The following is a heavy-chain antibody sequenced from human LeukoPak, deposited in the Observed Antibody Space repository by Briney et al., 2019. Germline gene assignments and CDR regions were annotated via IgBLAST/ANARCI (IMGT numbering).Heavy chain of an antibody. CDR3: ARSRWERRPFDY. CDR1: GYTFNGYY. D-gene: IGHD1-26*01. Sequence: ASVTVSCKASGYTFNGYYMHWVRQAPGQGLEWMGRINPNSGGTNYAQKFQGRVTTTRDTSISTAYMELSRLRSDDTAVYYCARSRWERRPFDYWGQGTLVTVSS. CDR2: INPNSGGT. J-gene: IGHJ4*02. V-gene: IGHV1-2*06.